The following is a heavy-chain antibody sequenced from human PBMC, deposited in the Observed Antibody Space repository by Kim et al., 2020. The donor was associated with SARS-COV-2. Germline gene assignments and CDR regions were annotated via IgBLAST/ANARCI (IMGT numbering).Heavy chain of an antibody. CDR1: GGSISSYY. V-gene: IGHV4-4*07. Sequence: SETLSLTCTVSGGSISSYYWSWIRQPAGKGLEWIGRIYTSGSTNYNPSLKSRVTMSVNTTKNQYSLKLSSVTAADTAVYYCARVPRYCSSTSCPNDAFDIWGQGTMVTVSS. CDR3: ARVPRYCSSTSCPNDAFDI. D-gene: IGHD2-2*01. J-gene: IGHJ3*02. CDR2: IYTSGST.